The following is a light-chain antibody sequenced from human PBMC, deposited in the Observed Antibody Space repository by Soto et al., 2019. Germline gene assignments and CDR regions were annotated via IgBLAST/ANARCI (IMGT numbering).Light chain of an antibody. Sequence: EIVFTQCPGTLSLSPGERSTLSCRASQSVSNNYLAWYQQKPGQAPRLVIYGASSRATGIQDRVSRSGAGTDFTLTIRRLEPEDFAVYYCQQYGDLSRTFGQGTKVDIK. V-gene: IGKV3-20*01. CDR2: GAS. CDR3: QQYGDLSRT. J-gene: IGKJ1*01. CDR1: QSVSNNY.